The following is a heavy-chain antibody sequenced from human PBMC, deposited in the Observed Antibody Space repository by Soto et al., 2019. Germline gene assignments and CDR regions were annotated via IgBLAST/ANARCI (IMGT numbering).Heavy chain of an antibody. V-gene: IGHV4-30-4*01. Sequence: PSETLSLTCTVSGGSISSGDYYWSWIRQPPGKGLEWIGYIYYSGSTYYKPSLKSRVTISVDTSKNQFSLKLSSVTAADMAVYYCAREGGIVGATTVDYWGQGTLVTVSS. CDR1: GGSISSGDYY. CDR2: IYYSGST. CDR3: AREGGIVGATTVDY. J-gene: IGHJ4*02. D-gene: IGHD1-26*01.